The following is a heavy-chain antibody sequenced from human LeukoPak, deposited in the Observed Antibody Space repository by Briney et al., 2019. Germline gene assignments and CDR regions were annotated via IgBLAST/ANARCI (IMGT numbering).Heavy chain of an antibody. D-gene: IGHD3-10*01. J-gene: IGHJ4*02. Sequence: PGGSLRLSCAASGFTFSSYSMNWVRQAPGKGLEWVSSISSSSSYIYYADSVKGRFTISRDNAKNSLYLQMNSLRVEDTAVYYCARAPYGSGLVDYWGQGTLVTVSS. CDR3: ARAPYGSGLVDY. V-gene: IGHV3-21*01. CDR1: GFTFSSYS. CDR2: ISSSSSYI.